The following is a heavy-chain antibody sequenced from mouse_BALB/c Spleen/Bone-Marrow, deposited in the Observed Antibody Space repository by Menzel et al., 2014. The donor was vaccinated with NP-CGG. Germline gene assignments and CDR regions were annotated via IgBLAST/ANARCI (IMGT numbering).Heavy chain of an antibody. CDR2: ISNGGGNT. CDR1: GFTFSSYT. CDR3: ARRVWSRGGDY. V-gene: IGHV5-12-2*01. J-gene: IGHJ4*01. Sequence: EVKLMESGGGLVQPGGSLKLSCAASGFTFSSYTMSWVRQTPEKRLEWVAYISNGGGNTYYPDTVKGRFTISRDNAKNTLYLQMSSLKSEDTAMYYCARRVWSRGGDYWGQGTSVTVSS. D-gene: IGHD2-10*02.